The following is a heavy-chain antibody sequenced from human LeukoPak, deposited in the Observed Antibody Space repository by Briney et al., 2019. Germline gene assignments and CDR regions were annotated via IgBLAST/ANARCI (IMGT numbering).Heavy chain of an antibody. Sequence: PSETLSLTCTVSGGSISSYYWSWIRQPPGKGLEWIGYIYTSGSTNYNPSLKSRVTISVDTSKNQFSLKLSSVTAADTAVYYCARVKAGGVQAAEYNWFDPWGQGTLVIVSS. V-gene: IGHV4-4*09. CDR3: ARVKAGGVQAAEYNWFDP. CDR2: IYTSGST. J-gene: IGHJ5*02. D-gene: IGHD2-15*01. CDR1: GGSISSYY.